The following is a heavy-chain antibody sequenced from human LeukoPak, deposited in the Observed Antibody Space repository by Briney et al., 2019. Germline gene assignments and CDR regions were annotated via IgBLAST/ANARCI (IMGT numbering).Heavy chain of an antibody. D-gene: IGHD3-22*01. CDR1: GGPIGSFY. CDR2: IYYSGTT. J-gene: IGHJ4*02. CDR3: ARVAPTRGYASSGYYPLDY. Sequence: SETLSLTCTVSGGPIGSFYWSWIRQPPAKGLEWIGYIYYSGTTNYNPSLKSRVTIAVDTSKNQFSLRLTSVNAADTAVYYCARVAPTRGYASSGYYPLDYWGQGTLVNVSS. V-gene: IGHV4-59*01.